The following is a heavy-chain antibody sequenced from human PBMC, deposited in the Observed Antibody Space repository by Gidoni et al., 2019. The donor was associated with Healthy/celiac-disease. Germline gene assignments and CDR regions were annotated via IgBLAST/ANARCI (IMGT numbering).Heavy chain of an antibody. D-gene: IGHD5-12*01. J-gene: IGHJ4*02. Sequence: QVQLQQWGAGLLTPSETLSLTCAVYGGSFSGYYWSWSRQPPGKGLEWIGEINHSGSTNYNPSLKSRFTISVDTSKNQFSLKLSSVTAADPAVYYCARVGRWLQKPLDYWGQGTLVTVSS. CDR2: INHSGST. CDR1: GGSFSGYY. CDR3: ARVGRWLQKPLDY. V-gene: IGHV4-34*01.